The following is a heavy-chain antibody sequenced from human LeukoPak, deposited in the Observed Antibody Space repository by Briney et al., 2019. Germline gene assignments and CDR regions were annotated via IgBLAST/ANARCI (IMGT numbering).Heavy chain of an antibody. V-gene: IGHV1-2*02. CDR1: GYTFTGYY. CDR3: ARDRDQWLPERCDY. D-gene: IGHD6-19*01. Sequence: ASVKVSCKASGYTFTGYYMHWVRQAPGQGLEWMGWINPNSGGTNYAQRFQDRVTMTRDTSISTAYMELSRLRSDDTAVYYCARDRDQWLPERCDYWGQGTLVTVSS. J-gene: IGHJ4*02. CDR2: INPNSGGT.